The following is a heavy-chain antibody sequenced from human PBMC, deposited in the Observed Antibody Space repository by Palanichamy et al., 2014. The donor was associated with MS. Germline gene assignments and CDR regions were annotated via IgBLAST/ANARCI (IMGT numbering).Heavy chain of an antibody. CDR1: AFTFSDYA. CDR2: LNAGGDAT. J-gene: IGHJ3*02. CDR3: AKDRDRINWYKDAFHI. D-gene: IGHD6-13*01. V-gene: IGHV3-23*01. Sequence: EVQLLESGEGLVRRGGPVRLSCAASAFTFSDYAMSWVRQAPGKGLEWVAALNAGGDATFYADSVKGRFTISRDNSKYTLSLQMNSLRVEDTGLYYCAKDRDRINWYKDAFHIWGQGTLVTVSS.